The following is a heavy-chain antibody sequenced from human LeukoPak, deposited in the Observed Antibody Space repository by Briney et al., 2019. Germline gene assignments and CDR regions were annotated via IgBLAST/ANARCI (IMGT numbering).Heavy chain of an antibody. D-gene: IGHD2-8*01. CDR3: ARDSVYATNWYDP. J-gene: IGHJ5*02. CDR2: ITFSGGT. Sequence: PSETLSLTCTVSGASISSSNWNWIRQAPGKGLEWIGYITFSGGTNYNPFLGSRVTISLDMSRNQFSLKLTSVTAADTAIYYCARDSVYATNWYDPWGQGTLVTVSS. V-gene: IGHV4-59*01. CDR1: GASISSSN.